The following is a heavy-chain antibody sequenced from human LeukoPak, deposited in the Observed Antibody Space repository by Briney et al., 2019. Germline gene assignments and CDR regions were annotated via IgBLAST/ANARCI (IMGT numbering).Heavy chain of an antibody. J-gene: IGHJ4*02. CDR1: GDSISSSSYY. D-gene: IGHD2-8*01. V-gene: IGHV4-39*01. CDR3: ARHRRCTTGSEEYDY. CDR2: IYYSGTT. Sequence: PSETLSLTCAVSGDSISSSSYYWAWIRQPPGKGLEWIGSIYYSGTTYYNPSLKSRVTISVDTSKNQFSLKVSSVTAADTAVYYCARHRRCTTGSEEYDYWGQGNMVTVSS.